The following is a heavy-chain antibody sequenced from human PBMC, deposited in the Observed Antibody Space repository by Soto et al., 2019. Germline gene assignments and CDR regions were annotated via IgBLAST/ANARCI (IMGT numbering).Heavy chain of an antibody. CDR2: INPSGGST. V-gene: IGHV1-46*01. J-gene: IGHJ6*02. D-gene: IGHD3-3*01. Sequence: QVQLVQSGAEVKKTGASVKVSCKASGYTFTSYYMHWVRQAPGQGLEWMGIINPSGGSTSYAQKFQGRVTMTRDTSTSTVYMELSSLRSEDTAVYYCARTNRYYDFWSGPSPDYYYYGMDVWGQGTTVTVSS. CDR3: ARTNRYYDFWSGPSPDYYYYGMDV. CDR1: GYTFTSYY.